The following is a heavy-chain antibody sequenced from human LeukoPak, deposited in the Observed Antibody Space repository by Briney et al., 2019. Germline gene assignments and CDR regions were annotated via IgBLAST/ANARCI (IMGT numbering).Heavy chain of an antibody. CDR3: ARVYGGNEWYFDL. CDR2: ITSSGTYI. J-gene: IGHJ2*01. CDR1: GFTFNNYN. Sequence: PGGSLRLSCATSGFTFNNYNMNWVRQAPGRALEWVSSITSSGTYIFYADSVKGRFTISRDNAKNSLYLQMNSLRAEDTAVYYCARVYGGNEWYFDLWGRGTLVTVSS. D-gene: IGHD4-23*01. V-gene: IGHV3-21*01.